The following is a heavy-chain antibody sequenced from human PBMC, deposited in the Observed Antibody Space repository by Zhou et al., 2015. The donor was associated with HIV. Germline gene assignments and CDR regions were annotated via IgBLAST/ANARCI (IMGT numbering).Heavy chain of an antibody. J-gene: IGHJ4*02. Sequence: QVQLVQSGAEVKKPGASVKVSCKASGYTFTGYYMHWVRQAPGQGLEWMGWINPNSGGTNYAQKFQGRVTMTRDTSISTAYMELSRLRSDDTAVYYCARGSPFGFGEFAPSPRRLVYWGQGTLVTVSS. V-gene: IGHV1-2*02. CDR1: GYTFTGYY. CDR3: ARGSPFGFGEFAPSPRRLVY. CDR2: INPNSGGT. D-gene: IGHD3-10*01.